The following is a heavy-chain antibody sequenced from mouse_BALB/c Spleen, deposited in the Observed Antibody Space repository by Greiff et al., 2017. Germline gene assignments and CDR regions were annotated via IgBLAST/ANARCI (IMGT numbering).Heavy chain of an antibody. CDR3: ARCLYYGSSYEVYAMDY. J-gene: IGHJ4*01. CDR2: INPYNDGT. Sequence: VQLQQSGPELVKPGASVKMSCKASGYTFTSYVMHWVKQKPGQGLEWIGYINPYNDGTKYNEKFKGKATLTSDKSSSTAYMELSSLTSEDSAVYYCARCLYYGSSYEVYAMDYWGQGTAVTVSS. CDR1: GYTFTSYV. V-gene: IGHV1-14*01. D-gene: IGHD1-1*01.